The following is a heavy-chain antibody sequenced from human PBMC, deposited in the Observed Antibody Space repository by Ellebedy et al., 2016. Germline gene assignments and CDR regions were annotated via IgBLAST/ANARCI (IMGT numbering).Heavy chain of an antibody. D-gene: IGHD6-13*01. Sequence: GESLKISXAASGFTFSSYAMHWVRQAPGEGLEWVALISLDGTNKYYADSVKGRFTVSRDNSKNTLYLQMNSLRAEDTAVYCCARVGGGSSSWYLPFDLWGQGTLVTVPS. V-gene: IGHV3-30-3*01. CDR3: ARVGGGSSSWYLPFDL. J-gene: IGHJ4*02. CDR1: GFTFSSYA. CDR2: ISLDGTNK.